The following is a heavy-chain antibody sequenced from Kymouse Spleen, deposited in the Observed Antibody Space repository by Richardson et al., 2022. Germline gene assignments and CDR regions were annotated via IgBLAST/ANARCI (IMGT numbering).Heavy chain of an antibody. V-gene: IGHV3-74*01. CDR3: ARVYSSSWYDNYYYYGMDV. Sequence: EVQLVESGGGLVQPGGSLRLSCAASGFTFSSYWMHWVRQAPGKGLVWVSRINSDGSSTSYADSVKGRFTISRDNAKNTLYLQMNSLRAEDTAVYYCARVYSSSWYDNYYYYGMDVWGQGTTVTVSS. D-gene: IGHD6-13*01. CDR2: INSDGSST. CDR1: GFTFSSYW. J-gene: IGHJ6*02.